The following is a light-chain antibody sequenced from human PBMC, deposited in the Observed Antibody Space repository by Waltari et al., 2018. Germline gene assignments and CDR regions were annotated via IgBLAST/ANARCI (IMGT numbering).Light chain of an antibody. CDR1: QGISSW. V-gene: IGKV1-12*01. CDR2: EAS. J-gene: IGKJ4*01. Sequence: DIQMTQSPSSLSASVGDRVTITCRTSQGISSWLACYQQKPGKAPNLLIYEASSLQSGVPPRFSGNGSGTDFTLTISSLQPEDFATYYCQQYNTVPLTFGGGTKVEIK. CDR3: QQYNTVPLT.